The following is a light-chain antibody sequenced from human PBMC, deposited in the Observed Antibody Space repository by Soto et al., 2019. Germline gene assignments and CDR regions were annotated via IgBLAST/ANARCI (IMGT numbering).Light chain of an antibody. CDR2: EVS. J-gene: IGLJ3*02. CDR3: GSFTTSRIWL. V-gene: IGLV2-14*01. CDR1: SSDVGNYKY. Sequence: QSALTQPASVSGSPGQSITISCTGTSSDVGNYKYVSWYQQHPGKAPKLMIYEVSNRPSGVSNRFSGSKSGNTASLTISGLQVEDEADYFCGSFTTSRIWLFGGGTKVTVL.